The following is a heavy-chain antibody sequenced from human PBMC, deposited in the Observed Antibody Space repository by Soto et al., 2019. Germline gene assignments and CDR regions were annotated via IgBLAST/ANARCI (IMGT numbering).Heavy chain of an antibody. CDR2: IYYSGSA. J-gene: IGHJ5*02. CDR3: ARTLRYNWNDGALDP. Sequence: SETLSLTCAVSGYSISSSNWWGWIRQPPGKGLEWIGYIYYSGSAYYNPSLKSRVTMSVDTSKNQFSLKLSSVTAVDTAVYYCARTLRYNWNDGALDPWGQGTLVTVSS. CDR1: GYSISSSNW. D-gene: IGHD1-20*01. V-gene: IGHV4-28*01.